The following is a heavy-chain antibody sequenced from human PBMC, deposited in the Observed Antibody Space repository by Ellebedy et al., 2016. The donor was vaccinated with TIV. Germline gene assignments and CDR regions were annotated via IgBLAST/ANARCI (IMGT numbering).Heavy chain of an antibody. J-gene: IGHJ4*02. D-gene: IGHD3-9*01. V-gene: IGHV3-48*03. CDR3: ARDRTTIFDL. Sequence: SVKGRFTVSRDNGKNSLYLQMNSLRAEDTAVYYCARDRTTIFDLWGQGTLVTVSS.